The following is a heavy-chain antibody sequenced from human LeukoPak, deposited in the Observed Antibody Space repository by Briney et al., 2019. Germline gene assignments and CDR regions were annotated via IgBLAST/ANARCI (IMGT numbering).Heavy chain of an antibody. CDR3: ARELDIVVVPAAIGNWFDP. V-gene: IGHV3-21*01. J-gene: IGHJ5*02. CDR2: ISSSSSYI. D-gene: IGHD2-2*03. CDR1: GFTFSSYS. Sequence: GGSLRLSCAASGFTFSSYSMNWVRQAPGKGLEWVSSISSSSSYIYYADSVKGRFTISRDNAKNSLYLQMNSLRADDTAVYYCARELDIVVVPAAIGNWFDPWGQGTLVTVSS.